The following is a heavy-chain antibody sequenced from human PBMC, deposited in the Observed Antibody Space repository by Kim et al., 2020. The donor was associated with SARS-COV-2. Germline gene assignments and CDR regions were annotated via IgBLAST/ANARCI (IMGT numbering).Heavy chain of an antibody. CDR1: GGSFSGYY. D-gene: IGHD2-2*01. V-gene: IGHV4-34*01. CDR2: INHSGST. Sequence: SETLSLTCAVYGGSFSGYYWSWIRQPPGKGLEWIGEINHSGSTNYNPSLKSRVTISVDTSKNQFSLKLSSVTAADTAVYYCARGNIVVVPAAMSYYYYCMDVWGEGTRVTVP. CDR3: ARGNIVVVPAAMSYYYYCMDV. J-gene: IGHJ6*01.